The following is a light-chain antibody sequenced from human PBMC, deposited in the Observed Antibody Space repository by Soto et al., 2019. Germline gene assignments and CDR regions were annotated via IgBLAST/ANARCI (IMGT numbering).Light chain of an antibody. J-gene: IGLJ1*01. CDR2: EVD. Sequence: QSALTQPASVSGSPGQSITISCTGTSSDVGTYNLVSWYQQHPGRAPKLIIYEVDSRTSGISDRFSGSKSGNTASLTISGLQPEDEADYYCAAWDDSLNGVYVFGPGTKLTVL. CDR3: AAWDDSLNGVYV. V-gene: IGLV2-14*02. CDR1: SSDVGTYNL.